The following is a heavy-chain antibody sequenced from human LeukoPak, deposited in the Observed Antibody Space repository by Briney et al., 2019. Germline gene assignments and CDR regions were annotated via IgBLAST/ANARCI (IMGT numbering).Heavy chain of an antibody. CDR3: ARPGDYCTNAVCYYDY. Sequence: ASETLSLTCTVSGGSISSSSYYWGWIRQPPGKGLEWIGSIYYRGSTYYNPSLKSRVTISVDTSNNQFSLKLSSVTAADTAVYYCARPGDYCTNAVCYYDYWGQGTLVTVSS. CDR2: IYYRGST. V-gene: IGHV4-39*01. D-gene: IGHD2-8*01. J-gene: IGHJ4*02. CDR1: GGSISSSSYY.